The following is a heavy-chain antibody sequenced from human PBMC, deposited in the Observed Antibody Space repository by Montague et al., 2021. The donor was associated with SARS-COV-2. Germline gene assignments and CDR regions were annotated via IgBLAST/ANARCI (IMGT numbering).Heavy chain of an antibody. D-gene: IGHD4-23*01. CDR2: IYDGGAV. J-gene: IGHJ3*02. V-gene: IGHV4-59*01. CDR3: VRDHPYGGPRGAYDI. Sequence: SETLSLICTVSGGSITGYYWSWLRRSPGKGLEWIAYIYDGGAVNYNPSLGSRVTISTDTSKNQLSLKVNSVTAADTAVYYCVRDHPYGGPRGAYDIWGQGTVGTVSS. CDR1: GGSITGYY.